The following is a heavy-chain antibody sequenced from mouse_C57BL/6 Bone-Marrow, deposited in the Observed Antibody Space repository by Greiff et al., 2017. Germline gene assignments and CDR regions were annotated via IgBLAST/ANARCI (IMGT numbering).Heavy chain of an antibody. V-gene: IGHV1-59*01. D-gene: IGHD1-1*01. CDR3: ARSGVITTVVATWDYAMDY. CDR2: IDPSDSYT. Sequence: QVQLQQPGAELVRPGTSVKLSCKASCYTFTSYWMHWVKQRPGQGLEWIGVIDPSDSYTNYNQKFKGKATLTVDPSSSTAYMQLSSLTSEDSAVYYCARSGVITTVVATWDYAMDYWGQGTSVTVSS. CDR1: CYTFTSYW. J-gene: IGHJ4*01.